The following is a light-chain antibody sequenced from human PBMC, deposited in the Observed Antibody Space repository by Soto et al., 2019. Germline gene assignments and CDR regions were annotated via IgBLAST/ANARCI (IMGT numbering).Light chain of an antibody. CDR2: GAS. J-gene: IGKJ1*01. V-gene: IGKV3-20*01. CDR1: QSVSSSY. Sequence: EIVLTQSPGTLSLFPVERATLSCRSSQSVSSSYLAWYQQKPGQAPRLLIYGASSRATGIPDRFSGSGSGTDFTLTISRLEPEDFAVYYCQQYGSSPRTFGQGTKVDIK. CDR3: QQYGSSPRT.